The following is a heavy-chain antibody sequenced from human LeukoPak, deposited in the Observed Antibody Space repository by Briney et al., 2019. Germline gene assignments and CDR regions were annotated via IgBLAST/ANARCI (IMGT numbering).Heavy chain of an antibody. D-gene: IGHD2-15*01. CDR1: GGSISSYY. Sequence: KPSETLSLTCTVSGGSISSYYRSWIRQPPGKGLEWIGYIYYSGSTNYNPSLKSRVTISVDTSKNQFSLKLSSVTAADTAVYYCARGRVARGAFDIWGQGTMVTVSS. CDR3: ARGRVARGAFDI. CDR2: IYYSGST. J-gene: IGHJ3*02. V-gene: IGHV4-59*01.